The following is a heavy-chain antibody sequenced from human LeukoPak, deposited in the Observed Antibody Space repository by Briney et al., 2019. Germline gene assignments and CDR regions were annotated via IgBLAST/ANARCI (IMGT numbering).Heavy chain of an antibody. D-gene: IGHD5-24*01. CDR1: GGTFSSYD. CDR2: IIPIFGTA. V-gene: IGHV1-69*06. J-gene: IGHJ6*03. CDR3: ARDGDGYNYYYYMGV. Sequence: GASVKVSCKASGGTFSSYDISWVRQAPGQGLEWMGGIIPIFGTANYAQKFQRRVTITADKSTSTAYMELSSLRSEDTAVYYCARDGDGYNYYYYMGVWGKGTTVTVSS.